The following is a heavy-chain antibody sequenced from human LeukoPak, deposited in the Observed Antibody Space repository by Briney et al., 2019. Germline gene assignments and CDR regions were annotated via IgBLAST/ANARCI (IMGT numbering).Heavy chain of an antibody. CDR2: INHSGST. D-gene: IGHD3-3*01. CDR1: GGSFSGYY. Sequence: SETLSLTCAVYGGSFSGYYWSWIRQPPKKGLEWIGEINHSGSTNYNPSLKSRVTISVDTSKNQFSLKLSSVTAADTAVYYCARGARNDFWSGYSHYYYYYGMDVWGQGTTVTVSS. V-gene: IGHV4-34*01. CDR3: ARGARNDFWSGYSHYYYYYGMDV. J-gene: IGHJ6*02.